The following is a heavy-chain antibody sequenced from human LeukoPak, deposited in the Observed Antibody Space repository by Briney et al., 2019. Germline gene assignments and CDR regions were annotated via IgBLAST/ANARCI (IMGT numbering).Heavy chain of an antibody. CDR3: ARDVEQLAYNWFDP. CDR1: GYTFTSYD. V-gene: IGHV1-8*02. Sequence: VASVKVSCKASGYTFTSYDINWVRQATGQGLEWMGWMNPNSGNTDYAQKFQGRVTMTRDTSISTAYMELSRLRSDDTAVYYCARDVEQLAYNWFDPWGQGTLVTVSS. D-gene: IGHD6-6*01. CDR2: MNPNSGNT. J-gene: IGHJ5*02.